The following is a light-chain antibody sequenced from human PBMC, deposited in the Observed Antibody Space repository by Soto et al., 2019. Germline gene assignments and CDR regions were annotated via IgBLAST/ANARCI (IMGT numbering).Light chain of an antibody. CDR1: QGISTY. J-gene: IGKJ1*01. V-gene: IGKV1-39*01. CDR3: QKSYSTTWK. CDR2: AAS. Sequence: DIQMTHSPSSLSASVVDIVTITCRASQGISTYLNWYQQKPGKAPKLLIYAASSLQSGVPSRFSGSGSETDFTLTISSLQPEHFATYSCQKSYSTTWKFGQGTKVDIK.